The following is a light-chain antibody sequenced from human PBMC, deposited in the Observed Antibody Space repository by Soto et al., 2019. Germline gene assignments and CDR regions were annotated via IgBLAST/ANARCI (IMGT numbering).Light chain of an antibody. J-gene: IGKJ1*01. Sequence: DIQMTQSTSSLSASVGDRVTITCRASQSVSIYLNWYQQKPGKAPKLLIYTTSSLQSEVPSRFSGSGSGTDFTLTISSLQPEDFATYYCQQSYTTPPAFGQGTKVEVK. CDR2: TTS. CDR1: QSVSIY. V-gene: IGKV1-39*01. CDR3: QQSYTTPPA.